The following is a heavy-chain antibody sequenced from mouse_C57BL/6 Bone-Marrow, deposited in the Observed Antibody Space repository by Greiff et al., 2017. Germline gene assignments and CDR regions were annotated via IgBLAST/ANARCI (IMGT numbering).Heavy chain of an antibody. J-gene: IGHJ2*01. D-gene: IGHD1-3*01. CDR3: ARLGSSPFDY. CDR2: INPSSGYT. V-gene: IGHV1-4*01. CDR1: GYTFTSYT. Sequence: VQLQQSGAELARPGASVKMSCKASGYTFTSYTMHWVKQRPGQGLEWIGYINPSSGYTKYNQTFKGKATLTADKSSSTAYMQLSSLTSEDSAGYYCARLGSSPFDYWGQGTTLTVSS.